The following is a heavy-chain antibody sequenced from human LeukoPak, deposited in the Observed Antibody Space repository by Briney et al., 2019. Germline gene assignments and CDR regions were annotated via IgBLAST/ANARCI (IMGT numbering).Heavy chain of an antibody. CDR1: GFTFSSYA. CDR3: AKSTSFYLDS. J-gene: IGHJ4*02. CDR2: ISGSGGST. Sequence: GGSLRLSCAASGFTFSSYAMSWVREAPGKGLEWVSAISGSGGSTYYADSVKGRFTISRDNSKSTLYVQMNSLRAEDTAVYYCAKSTSFYLDSWGQGTLVTVSS. V-gene: IGHV3-23*01.